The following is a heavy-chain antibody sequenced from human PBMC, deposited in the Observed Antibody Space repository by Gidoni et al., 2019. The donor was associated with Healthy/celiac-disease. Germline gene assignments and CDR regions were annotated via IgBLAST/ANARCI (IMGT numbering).Heavy chain of an antibody. CDR1: GGSFSGYY. V-gene: IGHV4-34*01. CDR3: AVHSSYYYYYGMDV. D-gene: IGHD5-18*01. Sequence: QVQLQQWGAGLLKPSETLSLTCAVYGGSFSGYYWSWIRQPPGKGLEWIGEINHSGSTNYNPSLKIRVTISVDTSKNQFSLKLSSVTAADTAVYYCAVHSSYYYYYGMDVWGQGTTVTVSS. J-gene: IGHJ6*02. CDR2: INHSGST.